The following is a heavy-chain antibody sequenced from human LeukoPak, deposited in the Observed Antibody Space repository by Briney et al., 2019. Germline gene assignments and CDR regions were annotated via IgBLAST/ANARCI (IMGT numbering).Heavy chain of an antibody. V-gene: IGHV4-59*01. J-gene: IGHJ4*02. CDR3: ARGDFDFDY. CDR1: GGSISSYY. Sequence: SETLSLTCTVSGGSISSYYWSWIRQPPGKGLEWIGYIYYSGSTNYNPSLKSRVTISVDTSKNQFSLKLSSVTAADAAVYYCARGDFDFDYWGQGTLVTVSS. D-gene: IGHD2/OR15-2a*01. CDR2: IYYSGST.